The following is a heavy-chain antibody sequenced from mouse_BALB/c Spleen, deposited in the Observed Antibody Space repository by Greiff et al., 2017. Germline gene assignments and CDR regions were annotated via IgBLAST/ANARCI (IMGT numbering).Heavy chain of an antibody. Sequence: QVQLKESRAELVRPGSSVKISCKASGYAFSSYWMNWVKQRPGQGLEWIGQIYPGDGDTNYNGKFKGKATLTADKSSSTAYMQLSSLTSEDSAVYFCARKGTSYYGYFDYWGQGTTLTVSS. D-gene: IGHD1-1*01. CDR3: ARKGTSYYGYFDY. V-gene: IGHV1-80*01. CDR2: IYPGDGDT. J-gene: IGHJ2*01. CDR1: GYAFSSYW.